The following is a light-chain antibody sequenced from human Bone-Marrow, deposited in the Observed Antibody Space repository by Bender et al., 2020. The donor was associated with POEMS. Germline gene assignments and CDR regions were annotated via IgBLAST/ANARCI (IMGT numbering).Light chain of an antibody. Sequence: QSALTQPRSVSGSPGQSVTISCTATNSDVGGYNYVSWHQQHPGKAPKLMIYDVTRRPSGVSSRFSGSKSGNTASLTISGLRAEDEADYYCSSSTTTNTHVIFGGGTKLTVL. CDR2: DVT. CDR1: NSDVGGYNY. J-gene: IGLJ2*01. V-gene: IGLV2-14*03. CDR3: SSSTTTNTHVI.